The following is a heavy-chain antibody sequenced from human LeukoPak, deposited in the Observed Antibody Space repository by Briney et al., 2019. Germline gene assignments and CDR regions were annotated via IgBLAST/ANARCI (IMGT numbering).Heavy chain of an antibody. J-gene: IGHJ4*02. CDR2: INPNSGGT. D-gene: IGHD6-6*01. Sequence: ASVKVSCKAFGYTFTSNYMHWVRQAPGQGLEWMGWINPNSGGTNYAQKFQGRVTMTRDTSISTAYMGLSRLRSDDTAVYYCARVDRDIAAQDYFDYWGQGTLVTVSS. V-gene: IGHV1-2*02. CDR3: ARVDRDIAAQDYFDY. CDR1: GYTFTSNY.